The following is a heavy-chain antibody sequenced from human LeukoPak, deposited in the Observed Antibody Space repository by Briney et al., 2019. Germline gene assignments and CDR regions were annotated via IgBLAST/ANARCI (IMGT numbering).Heavy chain of an antibody. J-gene: IGHJ4*02. CDR3: TRDQQAYY. D-gene: IGHD6-13*01. Sequence: GGSLRLSCAASGFTFSSYSMNWVRQAPGKGLEWVSSISSSSSYIYYAGSVKGRFTISRDNAKNSLYLQMNSLRAEDTAVYYCTRDQQAYYWGQGTLVTVSS. CDR1: GFTFSSYS. V-gene: IGHV3-21*01. CDR2: ISSSSSYI.